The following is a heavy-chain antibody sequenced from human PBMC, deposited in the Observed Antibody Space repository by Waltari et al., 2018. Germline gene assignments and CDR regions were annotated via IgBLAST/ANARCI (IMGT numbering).Heavy chain of an antibody. V-gene: IGHV1-2*02. CDR3: ARAPHTTSSGGTGGY. CDR2: INAKNGGT. CDR1: GYTFTDHY. D-gene: IGHD2-15*01. J-gene: IGHJ4*02. Sequence: QIQLVQSGAEVKPPGASVKVSCKASGYTFTDHYLHWVRQAPGQGLEWMGWINAKNGGTNYAQKFQGRVTMTRDTSTSTAYMELGRVTSDDTAVFYCARAPHTTSSGGTGGYWGQGTLVTVSS.